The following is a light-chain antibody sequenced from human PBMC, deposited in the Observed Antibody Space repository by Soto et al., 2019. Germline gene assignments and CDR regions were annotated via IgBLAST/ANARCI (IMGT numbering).Light chain of an antibody. CDR1: NSNIGSNT. CDR2: SNI. J-gene: IGLJ1*01. V-gene: IGLV1-44*01. Sequence: QSVLTQPPSASGTPGQRVTISCSGSNSNIGSNTVNWYQQLPGTAPKLLIYSNIQRPSGVPDRFSGSKSGTSASLAISGLQSEDETDYYCAAWDASLNGYVFGTGTKLTVL. CDR3: AAWDASLNGYV.